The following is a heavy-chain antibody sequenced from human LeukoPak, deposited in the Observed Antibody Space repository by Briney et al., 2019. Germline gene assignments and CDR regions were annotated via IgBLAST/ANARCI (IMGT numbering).Heavy chain of an antibody. CDR2: ISAYNGNT. J-gene: IGHJ3*02. CDR1: GYTFTSYG. V-gene: IGHV1-18*01. CDR3: ARASYCGGDCYSVHAFDI. Sequence: ASVKVSCKASGYTFTSYGISWVRQAPGQGLEWMGWISAYNGNTNYAQKLQGRVNMTTDTSTSTAYMELRRLRSDDTAVYYCARASYCGGDCYSVHAFDIWGQGTMVTVSS. D-gene: IGHD2-21*02.